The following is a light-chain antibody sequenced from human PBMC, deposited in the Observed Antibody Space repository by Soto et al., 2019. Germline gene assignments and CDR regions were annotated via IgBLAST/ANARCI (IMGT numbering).Light chain of an antibody. V-gene: IGKV1-5*01. CDR2: DAS. CDR1: QSIFNW. Sequence: DIQMTQSPSTLSAYVGDRVTITCRASQSIFNWLAWYQQKPGKAPNLLSYDASSLQSGVPARFSGSGSGTEFTLTISSLQPDDSATYYCHQYKSATFGQGTKLEI. CDR3: HQYKSAT. J-gene: IGKJ2*01.